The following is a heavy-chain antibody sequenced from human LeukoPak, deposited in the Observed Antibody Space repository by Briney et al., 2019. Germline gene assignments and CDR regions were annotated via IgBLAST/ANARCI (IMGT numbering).Heavy chain of an antibody. D-gene: IGHD1-26*01. V-gene: IGHV3-33*01. J-gene: IGHJ4*02. CDR1: GFTFSSYG. CDR2: IWFDGSNK. CDR3: ATPESEYSGSQPRLPPHH. Sequence: PGGSLRLSCAASGFTFSSYGMHWVRQGPGKGLEWVAVIWFDGSNKFYGDSVKGRFTVSRDNSRNTLYLQMNSLRAEDTAVYYCATPESEYSGSQPRLPPHHWGQGTLVTVSS.